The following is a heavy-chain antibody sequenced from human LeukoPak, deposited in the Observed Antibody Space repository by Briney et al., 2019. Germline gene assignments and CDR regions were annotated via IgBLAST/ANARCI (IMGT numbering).Heavy chain of an antibody. D-gene: IGHD3-10*01. CDR2: ISYDGSNK. Sequence: PGGSLRLSCAASGFTFSSYAMHWVRQAPGKGLEWVAVISYDGSNKYYADSVKGRFTISRDNSKNTLYLQMNSLRAEGTAVYYCAKDRHPYVSGTYSDYWGQGTLVTVSS. V-gene: IGHV3-30*14. CDR3: AKDRHPYVSGTYSDY. CDR1: GFTFSSYA. J-gene: IGHJ4*02.